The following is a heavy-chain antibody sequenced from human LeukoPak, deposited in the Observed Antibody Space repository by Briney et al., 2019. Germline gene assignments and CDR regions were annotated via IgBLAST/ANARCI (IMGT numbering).Heavy chain of an antibody. Sequence: GGSLRLSCAASGFTFSSYAMHWVRQAPGKGLEWVAVIPYDGSNKYYADSVKGRFTISRDNSKNTLYLQMNSLRAEDTAVYYCARAPKSRTNGLYFDPWGQGTLVTVSS. D-gene: IGHD2-8*01. CDR3: ARAPKSRTNGLYFDP. CDR2: IPYDGSNK. CDR1: GFTFSSYA. J-gene: IGHJ5*02. V-gene: IGHV3-30-3*01.